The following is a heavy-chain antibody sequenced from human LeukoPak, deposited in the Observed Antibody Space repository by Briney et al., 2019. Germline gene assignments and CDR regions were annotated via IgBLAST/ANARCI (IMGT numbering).Heavy chain of an antibody. D-gene: IGHD6-13*01. V-gene: IGHV3-7*04. J-gene: IGHJ4*02. CDR3: ARGVSWTFDN. CDR2: IKQDGSEK. CDR1: GFTFSTYW. Sequence: PGGSLRLSCAAPGFTFSTYWMSWVRQAPGKGLEWVANIKQDGSEKYYVDSVKGRFAVSRDNAKNSLSLQMNILRVEDTAVYYCARGVSWTFDNWGRGALVTVSS.